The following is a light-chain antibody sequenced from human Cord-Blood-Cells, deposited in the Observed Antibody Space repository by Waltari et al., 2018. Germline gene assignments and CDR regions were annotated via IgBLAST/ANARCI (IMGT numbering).Light chain of an antibody. Sequence: QSALTQPASVSGSPGQSITLSCTGTSRAVGSYNLVSRYQQPPGTAPTRMIYEGSKRPSGVSNRFSGSKSGNTASLTISGLQAEDEADYYCCSYAGSSNWVFGGGTKLTVL. CDR2: EGS. CDR1: SRAVGSYNL. J-gene: IGLJ3*02. CDR3: CSYAGSSNWV. V-gene: IGLV2-23*01.